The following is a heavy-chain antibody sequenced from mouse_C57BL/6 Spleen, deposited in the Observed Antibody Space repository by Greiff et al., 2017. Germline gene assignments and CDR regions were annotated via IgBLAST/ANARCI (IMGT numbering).Heavy chain of an antibody. CDR2: IHPSDSDT. CDR3: EMGGTWFAY. J-gene: IGHJ3*01. D-gene: IGHD3-3*01. CDR1: GYTFTSYW. Sequence: QVQLQPPGAELVKPGASVKVSCKASGYTFTSYWIHWVKQRPGQGLEWIGRIHPSDSDTNYNQKFKGKATLTVDKSSSSAYMQLSSLTSEDSAVFYCEMGGTWFAYWGQRTLVTVSA. V-gene: IGHV1-74*01.